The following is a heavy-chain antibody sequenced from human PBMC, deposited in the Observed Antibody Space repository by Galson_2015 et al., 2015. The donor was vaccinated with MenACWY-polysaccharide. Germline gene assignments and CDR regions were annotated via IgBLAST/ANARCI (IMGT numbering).Heavy chain of an antibody. J-gene: IGHJ4*02. CDR1: GFSLSTTEVG. V-gene: IGHV2-5*02. CDR3: AHSRYSTNGVYYRGIADY. Sequence: PALVKPTQPLTLTCTFSGFSLSTTEVGVGWIRQSPGKALEWLAVIYRDDEKRYSPSLKTRLTITKDTSRSQVVLTMTNMDPVDTGTYDCAHSRYSTNGVYYRGIADYWGQGTLVTVSS. CDR2: IYRDDEK. D-gene: IGHD2-8*01.